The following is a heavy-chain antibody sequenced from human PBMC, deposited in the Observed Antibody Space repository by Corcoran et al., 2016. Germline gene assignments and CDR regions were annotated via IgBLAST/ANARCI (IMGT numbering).Heavy chain of an antibody. CDR3: ARELYDYVWGSYRYWDY. CDR2: INPNSGGT. D-gene: IGHD3-16*02. V-gene: IGHV1-2*02. Sequence: QVQLVQSGAEVKKPGASVKVSCKASGYTFTGYYMHWVRQAPGQGLEWMGWINPNSGGTNYAQKFQGRVTMTRDTSISTAYMELSRLRSDDTAVYYCARELYDYVWGSYRYWDYWGQGTLVTVSS. J-gene: IGHJ4*02. CDR1: GYTFTGYY.